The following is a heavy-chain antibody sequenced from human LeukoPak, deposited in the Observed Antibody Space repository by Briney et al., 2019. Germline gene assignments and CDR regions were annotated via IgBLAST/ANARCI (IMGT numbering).Heavy chain of an antibody. D-gene: IGHD1-1*01. J-gene: IGHJ5*02. CDR3: ARLGLEVGGPNWFDP. CDR2: IKRDGSQK. Sequence: GGSLRLSCAAPGFSFSSNWMGWVRQAPGKGLEWVAHIKRDGSQKYYLDSVKGRFTISRDNAKNSLYLQMSSLRVEDTAVYYCARLGLEVGGPNWFDPWGQGTLVTVSS. V-gene: IGHV3-7*01. CDR1: GFSFSSNW.